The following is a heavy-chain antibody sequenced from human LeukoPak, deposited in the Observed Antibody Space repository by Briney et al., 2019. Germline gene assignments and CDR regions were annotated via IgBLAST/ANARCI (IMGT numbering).Heavy chain of an antibody. D-gene: IGHD2-2*01. CDR1: GGSINNYY. Sequence: SETLSPTCTVSGGSINNYYWNWIRQPPGKGLEWIGYIYYSGSASYNPSLKSRVTISVDTSKSQFSLKLSSVTAADTAVYYCARGGGVVPAASDYYMDVWGKGTTVTVSS. V-gene: IGHV4-59*12. CDR3: ARGGGVVPAASDYYMDV. J-gene: IGHJ6*03. CDR2: IYYSGSA.